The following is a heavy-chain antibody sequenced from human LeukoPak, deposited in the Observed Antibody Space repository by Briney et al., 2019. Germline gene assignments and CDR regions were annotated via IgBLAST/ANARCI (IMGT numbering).Heavy chain of an antibody. J-gene: IGHJ3*02. CDR1: GYTFTSYG. V-gene: IGHV1-18*01. D-gene: IGHD6-13*01. CDR3: ARPTHIAAAAPDAFDI. Sequence: GASVKVSCKASGYTFTSYGISWVRQAPGQGLEWMGWTSAYNGNTNYAQKLQGRVTMTTDTSTSTAYMELRSLRSDDTAVYYCARPTHIAAAAPDAFDIWGQGTMVTVSS. CDR2: TSAYNGNT.